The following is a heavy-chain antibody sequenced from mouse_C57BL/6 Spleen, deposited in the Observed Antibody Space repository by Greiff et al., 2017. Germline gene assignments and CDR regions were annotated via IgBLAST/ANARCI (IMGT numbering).Heavy chain of an antibody. CDR1: GFTFSDYG. D-gene: IGHD1-1*01. CDR3: ASDYYGSSLFDY. J-gene: IGHJ2*01. V-gene: IGHV5-17*01. Sequence: EVKLVESGGGLVKPGGSLKLSCAASGFTFSDYGMHWVRQAPEKGLEWVAYISSGSSTIYYADTVKGRFTISRDNAKNTLFLQMTSLRSEDTAMYYCASDYYGSSLFDYWGQGTTLTVSS. CDR2: ISSGSSTI.